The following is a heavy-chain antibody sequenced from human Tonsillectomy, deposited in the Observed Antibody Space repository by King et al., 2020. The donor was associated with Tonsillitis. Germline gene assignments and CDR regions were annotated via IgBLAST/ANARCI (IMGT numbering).Heavy chain of an antibody. Sequence: VQLVESGGGLVQPGRSLRLSFAASGFTFDDYAMHWVRQGPGKGLEWGSSISWNSGIIDHSDSVKGRLTISRDNAKNYLVLQMNSLRAEDTALYYCVKSIDSSSWGVPQTAFDYWGQGTQVFVSS. V-gene: IGHV3-9*01. D-gene: IGHD6-6*01. CDR1: GFTFDDYA. J-gene: IGHJ4*02. CDR2: ISWNSGII. CDR3: VKSIDSSSWGVPQTAFDY.